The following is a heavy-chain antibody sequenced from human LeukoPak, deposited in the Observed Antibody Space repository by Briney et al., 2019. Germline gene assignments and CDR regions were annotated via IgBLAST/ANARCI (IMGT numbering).Heavy chain of an antibody. CDR1: LGTFICSA. V-gene: IGHV1-69*04. Sequence: SVKVSCKASLGTFICSAISSVRHAPGQGLEWRGRIIPILGIAKYAQKFQGRVTITPDKSTSTAYMELSSLRSEDTAVYYCARARAARDALDIWGQGTMVTVSS. CDR3: ARARAARDALDI. J-gene: IGHJ3*02. CDR2: IIPILGIA. D-gene: IGHD6-25*01.